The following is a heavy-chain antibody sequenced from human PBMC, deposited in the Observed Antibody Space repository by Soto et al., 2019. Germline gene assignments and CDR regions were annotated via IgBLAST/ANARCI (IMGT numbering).Heavy chain of an antibody. Sequence: VQLWESGGGLVQPGGSLRLSCGASGFTFSSSAMSWVRQAPGKGLEWVSTFRESGGTTHYADPVKGRFTMARDTSRNMHFFQMNGLRAEDTAIYYCAKDPLWAIFPPPNAYWGQGTLV. J-gene: IGHJ4*02. CDR1: GFTFSSSA. D-gene: IGHD2-2*02. CDR3: AKDPLWAIFPPPNAY. V-gene: IGHV3-23*01. CDR2: FRESGGTT.